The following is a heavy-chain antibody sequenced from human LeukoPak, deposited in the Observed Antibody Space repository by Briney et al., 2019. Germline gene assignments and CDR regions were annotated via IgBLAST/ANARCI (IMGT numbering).Heavy chain of an antibody. V-gene: IGHV1-24*01. J-gene: IGHJ6*02. CDR2: FDPEDGET. CDR3: ATAVVVPAATGYYYGMDV. CDR1: GYTLTELS. Sequence: GASVKVSCKVSGYTLTELSMHWVRQAPGKGLEWMGGFDPEDGETIYAQKFQGRVTMTEDTSTDTAYMELSSLRSEDTAVYYCATAVVVPAATGYYYGMDVWGQGTTDTVSS. D-gene: IGHD2-2*01.